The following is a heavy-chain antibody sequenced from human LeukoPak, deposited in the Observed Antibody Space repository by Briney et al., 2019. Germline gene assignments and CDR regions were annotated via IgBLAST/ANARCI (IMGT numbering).Heavy chain of an antibody. CDR3: AIGGDSTTSCYRCFDY. V-gene: IGHV5-51*01. CDR2: IYPDDYDT. J-gene: IGHJ4*02. Sequence: GESLKISCKGSGYRFTSYWMGWVRQMPGKGLECMGLIYPDDYDTRYSPSFQGQVTISADKFISTAYLELSSLKASDTAMYYCAIGGDSTTSCYRCFDYWGQGTLVTVSS. D-gene: IGHD2-2*02. CDR1: GYRFTSYW.